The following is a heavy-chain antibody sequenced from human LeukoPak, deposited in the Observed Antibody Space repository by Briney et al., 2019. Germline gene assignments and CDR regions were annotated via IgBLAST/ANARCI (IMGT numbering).Heavy chain of an antibody. Sequence: PSETLSLTCTVSGGSISSYYWSLIRQPAGKGLEWIGRIYTSGNTNYNPSLKTRVTMSVDTSKNQFSLKLSSVTAADTAVYYCARACSGGDCYSDAFDIWGHGTMVTVSS. J-gene: IGHJ3*02. V-gene: IGHV4-4*07. CDR3: ARACSGGDCYSDAFDI. CDR2: IYTSGNT. CDR1: GGSISSYY. D-gene: IGHD2-21*02.